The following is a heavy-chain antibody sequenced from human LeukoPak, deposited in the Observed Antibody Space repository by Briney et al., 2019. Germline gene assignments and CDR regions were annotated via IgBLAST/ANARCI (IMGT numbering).Heavy chain of an antibody. CDR3: ARSRVRFLEWSGFDY. J-gene: IGHJ4*02. CDR2: IYYSGST. V-gene: IGHV4-59*08. Sequence: SETLSLTCTVSGGSISSYYWSWIRQPPGKGLEWIGCIYYSGSTNYNPSLTSRVTISVDTPKNQFSLKLSSVTAADTAAYYCARSRVRFLEWSGFDYWGQGTLVTVSS. CDR1: GGSISSYY. D-gene: IGHD3-3*01.